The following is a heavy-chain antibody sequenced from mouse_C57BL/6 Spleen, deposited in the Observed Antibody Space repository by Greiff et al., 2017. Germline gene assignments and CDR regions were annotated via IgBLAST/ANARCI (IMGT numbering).Heavy chain of an antibody. J-gene: IGHJ1*03. Sequence: VQLQQSDAELVKPGASVKISCKVSGYTFTDHTIHWMKQRPEQGLEWIGYIYPRDGSTKYTEQFKGKATLTADKSSSTAYMQLNSLTSEDSAVYFCARELYYGNYGYWYCDVWGTGTTVTVSS. CDR3: ARELYYGNYGYWYCDV. V-gene: IGHV1-78*01. D-gene: IGHD2-1*01. CDR1: GYTFTDHT. CDR2: IYPRDGST.